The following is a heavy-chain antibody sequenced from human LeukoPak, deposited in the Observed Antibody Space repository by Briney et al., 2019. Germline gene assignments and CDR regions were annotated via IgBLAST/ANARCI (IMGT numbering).Heavy chain of an antibody. D-gene: IGHD6-13*01. J-gene: IGHJ4*02. V-gene: IGHV3-21*01. CDR1: GFTFSSYS. Sequence: GGSLRLSCAASGFTFSSYSMNWVRQAPGKGLEWVSSISSSSSYIYYADSVKGRFTISRDNAKNSLYLQMNSLRAEDTAVYYCARDLRYSSSWYLSPFDYWGQGTLVTVST. CDR3: ARDLRYSSSWYLSPFDY. CDR2: ISSSSSYI.